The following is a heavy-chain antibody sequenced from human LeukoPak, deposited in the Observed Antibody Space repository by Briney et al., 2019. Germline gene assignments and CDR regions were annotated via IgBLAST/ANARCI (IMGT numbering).Heavy chain of an antibody. CDR1: GFTFSTYA. Sequence: GGSLRLSCAASGFTFSTYAMSWVRQAPGKGLEWVSAISSSGDVTYYAGSVKGRFTISRDNSKNTLYLQMDNLRAEDMAVYYCAKDRPNYYGSNGHYYRRDGDSWGQGTLVTVSS. V-gene: IGHV3-23*01. D-gene: IGHD3-22*01. J-gene: IGHJ5*01. CDR2: ISSSGDVT. CDR3: AKDRPNYYGSNGHYYRRDGDS.